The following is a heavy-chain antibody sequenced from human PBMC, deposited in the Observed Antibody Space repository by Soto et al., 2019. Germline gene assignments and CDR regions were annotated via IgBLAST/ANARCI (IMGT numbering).Heavy chain of an antibody. CDR1: GGSISSSSYY. Sequence: SETLSLTCTVSGGSISSSSYYWGWIRQAPGKGLEWIGSIYYSGSTYYNPSLKSRVTISVDTSKNQFSLKLSSVTAADTAVYYCAGGAPQGYYYYMDVWGKGTTVTVSS. CDR3: AGGAPQGYYYYMDV. D-gene: IGHD3-16*01. CDR2: IYYSGST. J-gene: IGHJ6*03. V-gene: IGHV4-39*01.